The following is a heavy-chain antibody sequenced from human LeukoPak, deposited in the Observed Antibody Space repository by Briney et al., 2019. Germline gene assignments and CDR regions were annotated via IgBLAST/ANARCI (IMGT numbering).Heavy chain of an antibody. CDR3: AREGISGGIFDY. D-gene: IGHD3-10*01. CDR1: GFTVSGNW. Sequence: GGSLRPSCAASGFTVSGNWMSWVRQVQGKGLEWVANIKKDGSEKHYVDSVEGRFTVSRDDARNSLFLQMNSLRAGDTAVYYCAREGISGGIFDYWGQGALVAVSS. J-gene: IGHJ4*02. V-gene: IGHV3-7*01. CDR2: IKKDGSEK.